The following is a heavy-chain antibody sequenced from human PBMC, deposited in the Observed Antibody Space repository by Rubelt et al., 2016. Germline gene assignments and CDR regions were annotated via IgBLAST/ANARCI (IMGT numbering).Heavy chain of an antibody. V-gene: IGHV4-39*07. CDR2: SNHSGST. CDR3: ARLKREQLVESYYYGMDV. D-gene: IGHD1/OR15-1a*01. CDR1: DDSMTTGTYY. J-gene: IGHJ6*02. Sequence: QLQLQELGPGLVKPSETLSLTCTVSDDSMTTGTYYWGWIRQPPGKGLEWIGESNHSGSTNSKQSLKSRGTISNDTAKNQFPLKRGSGTAADTALDYCARLKREQLVESYYYGMDVWGQGTTVTVSS.